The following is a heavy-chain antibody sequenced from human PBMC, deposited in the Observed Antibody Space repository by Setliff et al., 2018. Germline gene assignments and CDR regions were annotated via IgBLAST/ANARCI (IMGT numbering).Heavy chain of an antibody. CDR1: GFTFGDYA. J-gene: IGHJ6*03. V-gene: IGHV3-49*04. Sequence: LSLSCTASGFTFGDYAMSWVRQAPGKGLEWVGFIRSKAYGGTTEYAASVKGRFTISRDDSKSIAYLQMNSLKTEDTAVYYCTREASVDFWSGYPYYYYMDVWGKGTTVTVSS. CDR3: TREASVDFWSGYPYYYYMDV. D-gene: IGHD3-3*01. CDR2: IRSKAYGGTT.